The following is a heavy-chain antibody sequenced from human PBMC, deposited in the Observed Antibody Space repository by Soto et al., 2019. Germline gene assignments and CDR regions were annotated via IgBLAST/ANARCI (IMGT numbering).Heavy chain of an antibody. V-gene: IGHV4-34*01. CDR2: INHSGST. Sequence: SETLSLTCAVYGGSFSGYYWSWIRQPPGKGLEWIGEINHSGSTNYNPSLKSRVTISVDTSKNQFSLKLSSVTAADTAVYYCARGKYYYDSSGYRTAYYYYGMDVWGQGTTVTVSS. CDR3: ARGKYYYDSSGYRTAYYYYGMDV. CDR1: GGSFSGYY. J-gene: IGHJ6*02. D-gene: IGHD3-22*01.